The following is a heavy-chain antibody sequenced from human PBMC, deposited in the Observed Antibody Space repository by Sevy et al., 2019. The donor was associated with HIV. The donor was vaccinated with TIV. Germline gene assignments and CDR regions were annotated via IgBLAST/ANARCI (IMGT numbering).Heavy chain of an antibody. D-gene: IGHD2-2*02. CDR2: IYCSGST. CDR3: ARLRYCSSTSCYIGYYYMDV. V-gene: IGHV4-59*08. CDR1: GGSISSYY. J-gene: IGHJ6*03. Sequence: SETLSLTCTVSGGSISSYYWSWIRQPPGKGLEWIGYIYCSGSTNYNPSLKSRVTISVDTSKNQFSLKLSSVTAADTAVYYCARLRYCSSTSCYIGYYYMDVWGKGTTVTVSS.